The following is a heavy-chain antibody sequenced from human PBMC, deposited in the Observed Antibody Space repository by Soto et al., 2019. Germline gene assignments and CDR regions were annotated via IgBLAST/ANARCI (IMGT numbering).Heavy chain of an antibody. CDR3: AREGSIAARRNWFDP. D-gene: IGHD6-6*01. CDR2: IYYSGST. Sequence: SETLSLTCTVSGGSISSGDYYWSWIHQPPGKGLEWIGYIYYSGSTYYNPSLKSRVTISVDTSKNQFSLKLSSVTAADTAVYYCAREGSIAARRNWFDPWGQGTLVTVSS. CDR1: GGSISSGDYY. J-gene: IGHJ5*02. V-gene: IGHV4-30-4*01.